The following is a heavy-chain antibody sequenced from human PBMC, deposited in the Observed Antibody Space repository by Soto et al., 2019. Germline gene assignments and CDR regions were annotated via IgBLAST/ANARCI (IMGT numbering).Heavy chain of an antibody. Sequence: EVQLLESGGGLVQPGGSLRLSCAASGFTFSSYAMSWVRQAPGKGLEWVSAISGSGGSTYYADSVKGRFTIPRDNSKNTLYLQMNSLRSEDTAVYYCAKAGGFGGYWYFDLWGRGTLVTVSS. J-gene: IGHJ2*01. V-gene: IGHV3-23*01. CDR2: ISGSGGST. CDR3: AKAGGFGGYWYFDL. CDR1: GFTFSSYA. D-gene: IGHD3-10*01.